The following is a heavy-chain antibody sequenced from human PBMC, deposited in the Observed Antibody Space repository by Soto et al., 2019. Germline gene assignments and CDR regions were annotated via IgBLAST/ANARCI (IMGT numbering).Heavy chain of an antibody. J-gene: IGHJ4*02. CDR1: GFTFDDYV. Sequence: EVQLVESGGGLVQPGRSLRLSCAASGFTFDDYVMHWVRQAPGKGLEWVSGISWNSGSIGYADSVKGRFTISRDNAKNSLYLQMNSLRAEDTALYYCAKDRGYSSSSGFDYWGQGTLVTVSS. CDR3: AKDRGYSSSSGFDY. D-gene: IGHD6-6*01. V-gene: IGHV3-9*01. CDR2: ISWNSGSI.